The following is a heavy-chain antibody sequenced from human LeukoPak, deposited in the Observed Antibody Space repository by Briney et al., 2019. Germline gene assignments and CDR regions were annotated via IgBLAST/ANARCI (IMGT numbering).Heavy chain of an antibody. CDR2: ISSSSSTI. V-gene: IGHV3-48*04. CDR1: GFTFSSYS. D-gene: IGHD2-2*01. J-gene: IGHJ4*02. Sequence: HPGGSLRLSCAASGFTFSSYSMNWVRQAPGKGLEWVSYISSSSSTIYYADSVKGRFTISRDNAENSLYLQMNSLRVEDTAVYYCARAPTVLVGYCSSSSCQADYWGQGTLVTVSS. CDR3: ARAPTVLVGYCSSSSCQADY.